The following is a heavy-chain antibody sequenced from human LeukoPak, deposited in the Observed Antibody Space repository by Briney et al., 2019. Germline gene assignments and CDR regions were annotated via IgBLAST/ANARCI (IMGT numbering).Heavy chain of an antibody. CDR3: ARYRYCTGGSCYYFDY. V-gene: IGHV3-48*02. J-gene: IGHJ4*02. CDR1: GFTFSSYS. D-gene: IGHD2-15*01. Sequence: GGSLRLSCAASGFTFSSYSMSWVRQAPGKGPEWLSYISSDSSITYYADSVRGRFTISRDNARNSLYLQMNSLRDEDTAVYYCARYRYCTGGSCYYFDYWGQGTLVTVSS. CDR2: ISSDSSIT.